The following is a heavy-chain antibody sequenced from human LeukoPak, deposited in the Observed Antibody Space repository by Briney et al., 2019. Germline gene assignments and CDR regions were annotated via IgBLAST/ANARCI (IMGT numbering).Heavy chain of an antibody. J-gene: IGHJ3*02. CDR3: ARLGYDLGEHAFDI. CDR1: GYTFTGYY. CDR2: INPNSGGT. Sequence: ASVKVSCKASGYTFTGYYMHWVRRAPGQGLEWMGWINPNSGGTNYAQKFQGRVTMTRDTSISTAYMELSRLRSDDTAVYYCARLGYDLGEHAFDIWGQGTMVTVSS. D-gene: IGHD5-12*01. V-gene: IGHV1-2*02.